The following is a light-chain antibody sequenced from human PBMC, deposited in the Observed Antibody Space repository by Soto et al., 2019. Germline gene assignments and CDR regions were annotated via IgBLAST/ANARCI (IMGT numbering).Light chain of an antibody. V-gene: IGKV1-39*01. J-gene: IGKJ1*01. CDR1: DNIRPS. Sequence: DIQMTQSPTSLSASVGDRVTVTCRASDNIRPSLVLYQQRTGKAPNLLIYAAINMQSGVPSRFSGNGSGTDFALTISSLQPEDCATDYCKQSYNTPQTFGQGTKV. CDR2: AAI. CDR3: KQSYNTPQT.